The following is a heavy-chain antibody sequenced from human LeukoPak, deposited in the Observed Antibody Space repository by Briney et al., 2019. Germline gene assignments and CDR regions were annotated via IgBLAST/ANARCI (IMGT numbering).Heavy chain of an antibody. CDR2: ISYDGTHK. Sequence: GGSLRLSCAASGFTFSSYAMHWVRQAPGKGLEWVAVISYDGTHKYYVDSVKGRFTISRDNAKNSLYLQMNSLRAEDTAVYYCARDLMGIAYRGAFYYWGQGTLVTVSS. CDR1: GFTFSSYA. J-gene: IGHJ4*02. V-gene: IGHV3-30*03. CDR3: ARDLMGIAYRGAFYY. D-gene: IGHD6-13*01.